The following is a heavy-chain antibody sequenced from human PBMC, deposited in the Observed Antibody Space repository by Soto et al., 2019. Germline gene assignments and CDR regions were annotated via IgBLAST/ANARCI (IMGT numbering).Heavy chain of an antibody. CDR2: ISSSSSYI. CDR3: GIDFLWCADSGRVDY. D-gene: IGHD3-10*01. J-gene: IGHJ4*02. CDR1: GFPFSSYS. Sequence: EVQVVESEGGLIKPWGSLRLSCAASGFPFSSYSMNWVRKAPGKVLEWVSSISSSSSYIYYAESVKGRFTISRDNDKNSLYLQMNTLRDADTAVYYCGIDFLWCADSGRVDYWGQGTLV. V-gene: IGHV3-21*01.